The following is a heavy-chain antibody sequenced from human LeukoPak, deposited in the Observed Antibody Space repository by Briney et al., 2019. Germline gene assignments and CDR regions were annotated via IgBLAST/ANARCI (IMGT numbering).Heavy chain of an antibody. CDR2: IIPIFGTA. Sequence: SVKVSCKASGGTFSSYAISWVRQAPGQGLEWMGGIIPIFGTANYAQKFQGRVTMTRDTSTSTVHMELSSLRSEDTAVYYCARGGSGDAFDIWGQGTMVTVSS. CDR3: ARGGSGDAFDI. CDR1: GGTFSSYA. J-gene: IGHJ3*02. V-gene: IGHV1-69*05. D-gene: IGHD6-19*01.